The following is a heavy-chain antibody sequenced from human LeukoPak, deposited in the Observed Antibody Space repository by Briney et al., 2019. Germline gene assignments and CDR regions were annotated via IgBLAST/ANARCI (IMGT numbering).Heavy chain of an antibody. CDR2: ISGSGGST. Sequence: PGGSLRLSCAASGFTFSSYAMSWVHQAPGKGLEWVSAISGSGGSTYYADSVKGRFTISRDNSKNTLYLQMNSLRAEDTAVYYCATEREGYYYDSSGYYIDYWGQGTLVTVSS. CDR1: GFTFSSYA. V-gene: IGHV3-23*01. D-gene: IGHD3-22*01. CDR3: ATEREGYYYDSSGYYIDY. J-gene: IGHJ4*02.